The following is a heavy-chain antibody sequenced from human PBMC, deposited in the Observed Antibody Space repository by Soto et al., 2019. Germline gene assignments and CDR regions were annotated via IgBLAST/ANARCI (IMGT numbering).Heavy chain of an antibody. CDR3: TTDPVAGDFDY. CDR1: GFTFSNAW. Sequence: PGGSLRLSCAASGFTFSNAWMSWVRQAPGKGLEWVGRIKSKTEGGTTDYAAPVKGRFTISRDDSKNTLYLQMNSLKTEDKAVYYCTTDPVAGDFDYWGQGTLVTVSS. J-gene: IGHJ4*02. D-gene: IGHD6-19*01. CDR2: IKSKTEGGTT. V-gene: IGHV3-15*01.